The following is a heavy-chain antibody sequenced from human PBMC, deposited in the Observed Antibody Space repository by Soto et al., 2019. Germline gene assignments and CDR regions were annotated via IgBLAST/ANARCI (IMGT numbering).Heavy chain of an antibody. CDR1: GGSFTSKNL. Sequence: SETPSLTRADSGGSFTSKNLWTGVRQPPGQGLEWIGEIDRTGSTNYNPSLKSRVTISLDKSENQFSLKVTSLTAADTAVYYCASRDPGTSVDYWGQGTLVTVYS. CDR3: ASRDPGTSVDY. J-gene: IGHJ4*02. D-gene: IGHD1-7*01. CDR2: IDRTGST. V-gene: IGHV4-4*02.